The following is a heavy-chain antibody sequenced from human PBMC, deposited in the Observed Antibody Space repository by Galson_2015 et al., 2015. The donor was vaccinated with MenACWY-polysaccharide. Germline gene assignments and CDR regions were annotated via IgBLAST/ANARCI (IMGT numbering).Heavy chain of an antibody. Sequence: SLRLSCAASGLTFSSNAMSWVRQTPGKGLERVSTITAGGDSTYYADSVKGRFTISRDNSKNTLYLQMDSLRAEDTGVYFCAHRRGGYGQGEFDYWGQGTLVTVSS. CDR2: ITAGGDST. V-gene: IGHV3-23*01. D-gene: IGHD4-17*01. CDR1: GLTFSSNA. J-gene: IGHJ4*02. CDR3: AHRRGGYGQGEFDY.